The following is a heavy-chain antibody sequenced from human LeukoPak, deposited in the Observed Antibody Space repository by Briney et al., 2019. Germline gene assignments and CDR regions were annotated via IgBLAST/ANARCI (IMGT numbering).Heavy chain of an antibody. J-gene: IGHJ5*02. CDR3: ASGPGGFGAREYWFDP. CDR2: IYYSGST. Sequence: SETLSLTCTVSGGSISSGGYYWSWIRQHPGKGLEWIGYIYYSGSTYYNPSLKSRVTISVDTSNNQFSLKLSSVTAADTAVYYCASGPGGFGAREYWFDPWGQGTLVTVSS. V-gene: IGHV4-31*03. D-gene: IGHD3-10*01. CDR1: GGSISSGGYY.